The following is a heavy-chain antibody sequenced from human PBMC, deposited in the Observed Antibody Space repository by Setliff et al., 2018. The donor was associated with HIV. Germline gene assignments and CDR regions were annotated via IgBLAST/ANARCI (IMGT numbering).Heavy chain of an antibody. CDR1: GFIFSTYG. CDR2: IWYDGSNK. D-gene: IGHD4-17*01. V-gene: IGHV3-33*06. CDR3: AKDARLYGGYGNYYYYMDV. J-gene: IGHJ6*03. Sequence: PGGSLRLSCEASGFIFSTYGMHWVRQAPGKGLEWVAVIWYDGSNKYYIASVKGRFTISRDNSKNTLYLQMNSLRVEDTAVYYCAKDARLYGGYGNYYYYMDVWGKGTTVTVSS.